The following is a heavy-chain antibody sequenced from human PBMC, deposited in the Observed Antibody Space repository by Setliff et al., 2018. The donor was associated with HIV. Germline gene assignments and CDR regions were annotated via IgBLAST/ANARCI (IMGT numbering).Heavy chain of an antibody. V-gene: IGHV4-31*02. Sequence: SETLSLTCTVSGDSISIGGYYWGWIRQHPGKGLEWIGYIYHNGSTYYNPSLKSRVIISVDTSKNQFSLKLSSVTAADTAVYYCARGGGSRAATSSYYYMDVWGKGTTVTVSS. J-gene: IGHJ6*03. CDR1: GDSISIGGYY. CDR2: IYHNGST. CDR3: ARGGGSRAATSSYYYMDV. D-gene: IGHD2-15*01.